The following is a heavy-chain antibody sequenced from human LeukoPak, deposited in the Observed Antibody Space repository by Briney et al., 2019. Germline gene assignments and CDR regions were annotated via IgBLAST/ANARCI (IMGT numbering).Heavy chain of an antibody. Sequence: SVTVSFKASGGTFSSYAISWVRQAPGQGLEWMGGIIPIFGTANYAQKFQGRVTITADESTSTAYMELSSLRSEDTAVYYCARSGGYSGYDPPFDYWGQGTLVTVSS. D-gene: IGHD5-12*01. V-gene: IGHV1-69*01. CDR2: IIPIFGTA. CDR3: ARSGGYSGYDPPFDY. J-gene: IGHJ4*02. CDR1: GGTFSSYA.